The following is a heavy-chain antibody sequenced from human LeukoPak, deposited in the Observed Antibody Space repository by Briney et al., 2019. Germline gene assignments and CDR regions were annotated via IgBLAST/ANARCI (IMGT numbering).Heavy chain of an antibody. Sequence: SETLSLTCAVYGGSFSGYYWSWIRQPPGKGLEWIGEINHSGSTNYNPSLKSRVTISVDTSKNQFSLKLSSVTAADTAVYYCARQGSGDYYYYYYMDVWGKGTTVTVSS. CDR1: GGSFSGYY. J-gene: IGHJ6*03. CDR2: INHSGST. CDR3: ARQGSGDYYYYYYMDV. D-gene: IGHD3-10*01. V-gene: IGHV4-34*01.